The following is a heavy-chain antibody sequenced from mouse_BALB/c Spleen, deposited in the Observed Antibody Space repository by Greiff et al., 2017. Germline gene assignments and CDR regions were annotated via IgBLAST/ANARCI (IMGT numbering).Heavy chain of an antibody. CDR3: ARSGWYWYFDV. D-gene: IGHD3-1*01. V-gene: IGHV1-7*01. J-gene: IGHJ1*01. CDR2: INPSTGYT. CDR1: GYTFTSYW. Sequence: VKLMESGAELAKPGASVKMSCKASGYTFTSYWMHWVKQRPGQGLEWIGYINPSTGYTEYNQKFKDKATLTADKSSSTAYMQLSSLTSEDSAVYYCARSGWYWYFDVWGAGTTVTVSS.